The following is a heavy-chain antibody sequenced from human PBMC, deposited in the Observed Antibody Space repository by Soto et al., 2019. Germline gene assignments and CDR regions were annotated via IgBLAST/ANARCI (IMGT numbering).Heavy chain of an antibody. V-gene: IGHV5-51*01. CDR3: ARWHCSSTSCYGSYWFDP. D-gene: IGHD2-2*01. Sequence: GESLKISCKGSGYSFTSYWIGWVRQMPGKGLEWMGIIYPGDSDTRYSPSFQGQVTISADKSISTAYLQWSSLKASDTAMYYCARWHCSSTSCYGSYWFDPWGQGTLVTVLL. CDR1: GYSFTSYW. CDR2: IYPGDSDT. J-gene: IGHJ5*02.